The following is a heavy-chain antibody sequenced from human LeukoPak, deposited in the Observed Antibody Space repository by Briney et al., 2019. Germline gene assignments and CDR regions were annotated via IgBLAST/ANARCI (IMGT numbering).Heavy chain of an antibody. V-gene: IGHV3-30*04. J-gene: IGHJ4*02. CDR2: ILYDGSNK. D-gene: IGHD6-13*01. Sequence: GGSLRLSCAASGFTFSSYAMHWVRQAPGKGLEWVAVILYDGSNKYYADSVKGRFTISRDNSKNTLYLQMNSLRGEDTAVYYCARNFGPYSRNWYSEDYWGQGTLVTVSS. CDR1: GFTFSSYA. CDR3: ARNFGPYSRNWYSEDY.